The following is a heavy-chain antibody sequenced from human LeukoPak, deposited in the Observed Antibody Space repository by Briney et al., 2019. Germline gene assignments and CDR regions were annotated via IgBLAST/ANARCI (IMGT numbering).Heavy chain of an antibody. Sequence: GGSLRLSCSASGFTFSSFGMHWVRQAPGKGLEWVTLMSYDGNNKYSADSVRGRFSISRDNSKNTLYLQMNSLRAEDTAVYYCAKFSPPLGFGAAAGTLDYWGQGTLVTVSS. CDR3: AKFSPPLGFGAAAGTLDY. CDR1: GFTFSSFG. CDR2: MSYDGNNK. V-gene: IGHV3-30*18. J-gene: IGHJ4*02. D-gene: IGHD6-13*01.